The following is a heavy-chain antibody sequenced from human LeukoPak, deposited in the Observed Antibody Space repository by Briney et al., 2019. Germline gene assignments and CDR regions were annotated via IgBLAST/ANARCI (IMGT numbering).Heavy chain of an antibody. J-gene: IGHJ5*02. V-gene: IGHV1-18*01. D-gene: IGHD2-2*01. CDR3: ARVIGYCSSTSCYGRGWFDP. CDR1: GYTFTSYG. Sequence: ASVKVSCKASGYTFTSYGISWVRQAPGQGLEWMGWSSAYNGNTNYAQKLQGRVTMTTDTSTSTAYMELRSLRSDDTAVYYCARVIGYCSSTSCYGRGWFDPWGQGTLVTVSS. CDR2: SSAYNGNT.